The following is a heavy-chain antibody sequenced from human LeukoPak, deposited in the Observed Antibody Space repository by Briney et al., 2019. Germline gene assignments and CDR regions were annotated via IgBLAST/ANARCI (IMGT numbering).Heavy chain of an antibody. D-gene: IGHD2-2*01. CDR3: ANLLGYCSSTSCYADDAFDI. CDR1: GFTFSSYG. Sequence: GGSLRLSCAASGFTFSSYGMHWVRQAPGKGLEWVAVISYDGSNKYYADSVKGRVTISRDNSKNTLYLQMNSLRAEDTAVYYCANLLGYCSSTSCYADDAFDIWGQGTMVTVSS. V-gene: IGHV3-30*18. J-gene: IGHJ3*02. CDR2: ISYDGSNK.